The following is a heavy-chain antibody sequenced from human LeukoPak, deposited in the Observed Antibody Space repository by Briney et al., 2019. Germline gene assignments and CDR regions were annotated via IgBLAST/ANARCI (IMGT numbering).Heavy chain of an antibody. CDR1: GGSISSYY. CDR3: ARPLGLNAFDI. Sequence: SETLSLTCTVSGGSISSYYWSWIRLPPGKGLEWIGYIYYSGSTNYNPSLKSRVTISVDASKNQFSLKLSSVTAADTAVYYCARPLGLNAFDIWGQGTMVTVSS. CDR2: IYYSGST. J-gene: IGHJ3*02. V-gene: IGHV4-59*12.